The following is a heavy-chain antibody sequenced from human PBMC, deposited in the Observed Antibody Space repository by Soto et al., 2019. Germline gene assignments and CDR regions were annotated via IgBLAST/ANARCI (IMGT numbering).Heavy chain of an antibody. D-gene: IGHD1-1*01. J-gene: IGHJ4*02. CDR1: GFTFRSYA. Sequence: QVQLVESGGGVVKPGRSLSLSCEASGFTFRSYAMHWVRQAPGKGLEWVAVIAYDGRNKYYADSVKGRFTISRDNSKNTLYLQMNSLRIEDTAVYYCARELERVFDYWGQGTLVTVSS. CDR3: ARELERVFDY. V-gene: IGHV3-30*04. CDR2: IAYDGRNK.